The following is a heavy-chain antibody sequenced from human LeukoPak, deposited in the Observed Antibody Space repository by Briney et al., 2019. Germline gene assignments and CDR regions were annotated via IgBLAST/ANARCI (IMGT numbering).Heavy chain of an antibody. Sequence: GGSLRLSCAASGFTFSRYWMRWVRQAPGKGLEWVANIKQDGSEKYYVDSVKGRFTISRDNAKNSLYLQMNSLRAEDTAVYYCARGGGLDVWGQGATVTVSS. J-gene: IGHJ6*02. CDR1: GFTFSRYW. CDR3: ARGGGLDV. CDR2: IKQDGSEK. V-gene: IGHV3-7*03. D-gene: IGHD3-16*01.